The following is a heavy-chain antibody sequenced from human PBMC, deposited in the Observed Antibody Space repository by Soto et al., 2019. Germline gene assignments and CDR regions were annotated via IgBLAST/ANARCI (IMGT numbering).Heavy chain of an antibody. CDR1: GYTFTDYA. Sequence: QVQLVQSGAEVKKPGASVKVSCKTSGYTFTDYAITWVRQAPGQGLERMGWFSAYNGDTNYAQKFRGRVTMTTDTSTSTAYMELRSLSSDDTAVYYCAREAGSGSYYPDDFWGQGTLVTVSS. CDR2: FSAYNGDT. J-gene: IGHJ4*02. CDR3: AREAGSGSYYPDDF. V-gene: IGHV1-18*04. D-gene: IGHD1-26*01.